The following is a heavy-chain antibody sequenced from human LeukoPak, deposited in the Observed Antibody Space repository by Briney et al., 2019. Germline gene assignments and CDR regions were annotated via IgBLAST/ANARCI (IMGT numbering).Heavy chain of an antibody. V-gene: IGHV4-39*07. Sequence: SETLSLTCAVSGGSISSSSYYWGWIRQPPGKGLEWIGSIYYSGSTYYNPSLKSRVTISVDTSKNQFSLKLSSVTAADTAVYYCARAGSSIWFGELLYVSWGQGTLVTVSS. CDR1: GGSISSSSYY. CDR3: ARAGSSIWFGELLYVS. D-gene: IGHD3-10*01. CDR2: IYYSGST. J-gene: IGHJ4*02.